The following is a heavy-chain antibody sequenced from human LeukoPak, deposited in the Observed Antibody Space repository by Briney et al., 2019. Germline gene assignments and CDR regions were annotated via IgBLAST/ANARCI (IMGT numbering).Heavy chain of an antibody. D-gene: IGHD2-15*01. CDR2: INHSGST. J-gene: IGHJ4*02. CDR3: ARGLTRRSGGDY. Sequence: PSETLSLTCAVYGGSFSGYYWSWIRQPPGKGLEWIGEINHSGSTNYNPSLKSRVTISVDTSKNQFSLKLSSVTAADTAVYYCARGLTRRSGGDYWGQGTLVTVSS. V-gene: IGHV4-34*01. CDR1: GGSFSGYY.